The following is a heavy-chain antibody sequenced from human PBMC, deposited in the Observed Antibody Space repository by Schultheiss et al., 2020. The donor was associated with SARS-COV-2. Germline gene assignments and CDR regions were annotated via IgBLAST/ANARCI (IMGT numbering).Heavy chain of an antibody. Sequence: GGSLRLSCAASGFTFSSYWMSWVRQAPGKGLEWISFISSSSATIHYADSVKGRFTISRDNAKNSLYLQMNNLSAEDTAIYYCASLYVTSSVAWFDPWGQGTLVTVSS. CDR3: ASLYVTSSVAWFDP. CDR1: GFTFSSYW. D-gene: IGHD6-6*01. J-gene: IGHJ5*02. V-gene: IGHV3-48*04. CDR2: ISSSSATI.